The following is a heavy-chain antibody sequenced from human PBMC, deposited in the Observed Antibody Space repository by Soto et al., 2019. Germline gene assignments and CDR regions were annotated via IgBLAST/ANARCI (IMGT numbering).Heavy chain of an antibody. D-gene: IGHD6-19*01. Sequence: GGSLRLSCAASGFTFSSYAMSWVRQAPGKGLEWVSAISGSGGSTYYADSVKGRFTISRDNSKNTLYLQMNSLRAEDTAVYYCAKDVAVAGLVYYFDYWGQGTLVTVSS. CDR2: ISGSGGST. J-gene: IGHJ4*02. CDR3: AKDVAVAGLVYYFDY. V-gene: IGHV3-23*01. CDR1: GFTFSSYA.